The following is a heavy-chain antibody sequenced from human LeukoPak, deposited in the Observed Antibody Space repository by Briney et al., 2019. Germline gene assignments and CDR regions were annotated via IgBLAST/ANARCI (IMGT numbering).Heavy chain of an antibody. CDR2: IYTSGST. J-gene: IGHJ5*02. Sequence: SETLSLTCTVSGGSISSGSYYWSWIRQPAGKGLEWIGRIYTSGSTNYNPSLKSRVTMSVDTSKNQFSLKLSSVTAADTAVYYCARDNSGYSEDPIWFDPWGQGTLVTVSS. CDR1: GGSISSGSYY. D-gene: IGHD5-12*01. CDR3: ARDNSGYSEDPIWFDP. V-gene: IGHV4-61*02.